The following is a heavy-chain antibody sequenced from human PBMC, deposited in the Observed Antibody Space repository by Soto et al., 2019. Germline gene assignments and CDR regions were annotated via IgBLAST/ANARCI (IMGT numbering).Heavy chain of an antibody. D-gene: IGHD3-22*01. J-gene: IGHJ5*02. Sequence: PSETLSLTFSISGGSFSNDYWTWIRQSPGKGLEWIGYIFHSGITDYNPSVKSRGTISIDKSRNLFSLTLTSVTAADTAVYYCARDRYFYDSRGYYRTLDAWGQGTLVTVSS. CDR1: GGSFSNDY. V-gene: IGHV4-59*01. CDR3: ARDRYFYDSRGYYRTLDA. CDR2: IFHSGIT.